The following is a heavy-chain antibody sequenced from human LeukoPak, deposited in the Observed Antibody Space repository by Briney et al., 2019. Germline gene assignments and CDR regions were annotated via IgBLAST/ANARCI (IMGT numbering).Heavy chain of an antibody. D-gene: IGHD5-24*01. CDR2: IGSSGGST. CDR3: AKDIQLST. CDR1: GFTFSSAA. V-gene: IGHV3-23*01. Sequence: GGSLRLSCAASGFTFSSAAMTWVRQAPGKGLEWVSLIGSSGGSTYYADSVKGRFTISRDNSKNTLSLQMNSLRVEDTAIHYCAKDIQLSTWGLGTMVTVSS. J-gene: IGHJ3*01.